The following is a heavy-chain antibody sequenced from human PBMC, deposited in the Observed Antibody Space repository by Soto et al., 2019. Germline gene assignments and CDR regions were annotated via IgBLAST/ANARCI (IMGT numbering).Heavy chain of an antibody. V-gene: IGHV4-30-2*01. CDR2: IYHSGST. Sequence: QLQLQESGSGLVKPSQTLSLTCAVSGGSISSGGYSWSWIRQPPGKGLEWIGYIYHSGSTYYNPSLKGRVTISVDRSKNQFSLKLSSVTAADTAVYYCARAGATTLSRHYYYGMDVWGQGTTVTVSS. CDR1: GGSISSGGYS. CDR3: ARAGATTLSRHYYYGMDV. J-gene: IGHJ6*02. D-gene: IGHD1-26*01.